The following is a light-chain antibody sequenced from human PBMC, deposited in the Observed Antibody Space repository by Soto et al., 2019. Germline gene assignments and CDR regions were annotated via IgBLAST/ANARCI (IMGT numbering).Light chain of an antibody. CDR2: GAS. CDR3: QQYVTSSPRT. V-gene: IGKV3-15*01. CDR1: QSVSSN. Sequence: EIVMTQSPATLSVSPGERATLSCRASQSVSSNLAWYQQKPGQAPRLLIYGASTRATGIPARFSGSGSGTDFTLTITRLEPEDFAVYYCQQYVTSSPRTFGQGTKVDI. J-gene: IGKJ1*01.